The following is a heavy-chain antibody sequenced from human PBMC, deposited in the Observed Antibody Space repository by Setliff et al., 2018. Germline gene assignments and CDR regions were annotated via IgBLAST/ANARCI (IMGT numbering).Heavy chain of an antibody. V-gene: IGHV4-31*11. CDR1: GGTFSDYY. Sequence: SETLSLTCAAYGGTFSDYYWTWIRQHPVKGLEWIGYISYSGRTSYNPSLYSRITVSLDRSKNQFSLQLTSVTAADTAMYYCARVAYPNGGSCRYFDNWGQGTLVTVSS. D-gene: IGHD2-15*01. CDR2: ISYSGRT. J-gene: IGHJ4*02. CDR3: ARVAYPNGGSCRYFDN.